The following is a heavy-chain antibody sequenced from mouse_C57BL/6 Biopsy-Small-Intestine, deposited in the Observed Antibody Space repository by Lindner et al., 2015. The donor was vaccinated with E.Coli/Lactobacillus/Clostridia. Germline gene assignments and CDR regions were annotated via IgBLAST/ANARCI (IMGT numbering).Heavy chain of an antibody. Sequence: VQLQESGAELVRPGTSVKMSCKASGYTFTNYWIGWAKQRPGHGLEWIGDIYPGGGYTNYNEEFKGKATLTADKSSSTAYMQFSSLTSGDSAIYYCARNKGAMDYWGQGTSVTVSS. J-gene: IGHJ4*01. V-gene: IGHV1-63*01. CDR2: IYPGGGYT. CDR3: ARNKGAMDY. CDR1: GYTFTNYW.